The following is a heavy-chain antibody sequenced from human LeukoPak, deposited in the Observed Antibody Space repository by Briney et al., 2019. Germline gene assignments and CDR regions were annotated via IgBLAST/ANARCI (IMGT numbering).Heavy chain of an antibody. V-gene: IGHV1-18*01. D-gene: IGHD3-10*01. J-gene: IGHJ4*02. CDR3: ARDGPITMVRGVITNPLGY. CDR2: ISAYNGNT. CDR1: GYXFTSYG. Sequence: ASVKVSCKASGYXFTSYGISWVRQAPGQGLEWMGWISAYNGNTNYAQKLQGRVTMTTETSTSTAYMELRSLRSDDTAVYYCARDGPITMVRGVITNPLGYWGQGTLVTVSS.